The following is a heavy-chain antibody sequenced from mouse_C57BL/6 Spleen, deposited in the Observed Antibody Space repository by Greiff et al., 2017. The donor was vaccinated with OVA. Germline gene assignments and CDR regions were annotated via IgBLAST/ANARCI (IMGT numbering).Heavy chain of an antibody. D-gene: IGHD1-1*01. J-gene: IGHJ4*01. CDR1: GYPFTSYW. CDR3: ARDPYYYGSSYYAMDY. Sequence: QVQLQQPGAELVKPGASVKLSCKASGYPFTSYWMQWVQQRPGQGLEWIGEIDPSDSYTNYNQKFKGKATLTVDTSSSTAYMQLSSLTSEDSAVYYCARDPYYYGSSYYAMDYWGQGTSVTVSS. V-gene: IGHV1-50*01. CDR2: IDPSDSYT.